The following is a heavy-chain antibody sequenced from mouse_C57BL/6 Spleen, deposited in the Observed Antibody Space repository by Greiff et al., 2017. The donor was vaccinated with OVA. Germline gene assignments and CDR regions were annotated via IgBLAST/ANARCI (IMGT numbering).Heavy chain of an antibody. D-gene: IGHD1-1*01. CDR3: AISPYYGSSYVPFAY. V-gene: IGHV1-53*01. Sequence: QVQLQQPGTELVQPWASVKLSCTASGYTFTSYWMHWVKQRPGQGLEWIGNINPSNGGTNYNEKFKSKATMTVDKSSSTAYMQLSSLTSEDSAVYYCAISPYYGSSYVPFAYWGQGTLVTVSA. CDR1: GYTFTSYW. J-gene: IGHJ3*01. CDR2: INPSNGGT.